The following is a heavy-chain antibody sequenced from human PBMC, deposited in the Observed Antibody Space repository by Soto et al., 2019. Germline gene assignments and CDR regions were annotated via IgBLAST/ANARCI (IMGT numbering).Heavy chain of an antibody. V-gene: IGHV1-69*01. CDR1: GVTFSSET. CDR3: ATELGENPASPFDA. CDR2: IIPLFGTA. D-gene: IGHD3-10*01. Sequence: QVQLVQSGADVKKPGSSVKVSCQASGVTFSSETLGWVRQAPGQGLEWVEGIIPLFGTASYAQKFQGRVTITADESTSTVYMELSSLRSDDTAVYFCATELGENPASPFDAWGQGTLVTVSS. J-gene: IGHJ4*02.